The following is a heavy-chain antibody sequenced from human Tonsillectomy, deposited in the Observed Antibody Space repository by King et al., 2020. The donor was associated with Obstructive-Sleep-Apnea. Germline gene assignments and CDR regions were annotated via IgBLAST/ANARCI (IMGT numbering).Heavy chain of an antibody. CDR3: VRGGYTYDY. J-gene: IGHJ4*02. V-gene: IGHV3-7*01. Sequence: VQLVESGGGLVQPGESLRLSCAVAGLTYSNHWMSWVRQAPGKGLEWVAKIKEDGSDKYYVDSVKGRFTIPRDNAKNSLYLQMNSLRVEDTAMYYCVRGGYTYDYWGQGTLLIVSS. CDR1: GLTYSNHW. D-gene: IGHD5-18*01. CDR2: IKEDGSDK.